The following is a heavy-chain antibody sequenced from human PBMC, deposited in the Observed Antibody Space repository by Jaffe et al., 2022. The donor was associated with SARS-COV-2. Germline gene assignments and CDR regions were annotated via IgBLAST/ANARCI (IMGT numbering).Heavy chain of an antibody. CDR3: ARVEYSDTWHYFDY. J-gene: IGHJ4*02. V-gene: IGHV4-34*01. D-gene: IGHD4-17*01. CDR2: IDDLGNT. Sequence: QVQLRQWGAGLVKPSETLSLTCAVYGGSFGGYYWNWIRQAPGKGPEWIGEIDDLGNTNKNPSLKSRVTMSVDTSKNQFSLKVTSMTAADTALYYCARVEYSDTWHYFDYWGQGTLVTVSS. CDR1: GGSFGGYY.